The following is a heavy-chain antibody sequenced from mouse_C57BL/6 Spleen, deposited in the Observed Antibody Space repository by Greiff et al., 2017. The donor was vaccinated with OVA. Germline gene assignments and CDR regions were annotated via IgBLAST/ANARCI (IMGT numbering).Heavy chain of an antibody. CDR1: GYAFSSYW. CDR3: ARGEDSSGYIYYAMDY. Sequence: VQLQQSGAELVKPGASVKISCKASGYAFSSYWMNWVKQRPGKGLEWIGQIYPGDGDTNYNGKFKGKATLTADKSSSTAYMQLSSLTSEDSAVYFCARGEDSSGYIYYAMDYWGQGTSVTVSS. J-gene: IGHJ4*01. V-gene: IGHV1-80*01. D-gene: IGHD3-2*02. CDR2: IYPGDGDT.